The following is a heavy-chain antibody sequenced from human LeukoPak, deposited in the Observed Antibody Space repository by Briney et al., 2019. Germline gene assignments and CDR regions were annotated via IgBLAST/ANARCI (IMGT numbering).Heavy chain of an antibody. CDR2: IHTTGST. Sequence: SETLSLTCTVSGGSITSYYWGWIRQPAGKGLEWIGRIHTTGSTNYNPSLKSRVTMSVDTSKNQFSLKLSSVTAADTAVYYCARDRYYYDSSGYIRMDVWGKGTTVTISS. V-gene: IGHV4-4*07. J-gene: IGHJ6*03. CDR3: ARDRYYYDSSGYIRMDV. D-gene: IGHD3-22*01. CDR1: GGSITSYY.